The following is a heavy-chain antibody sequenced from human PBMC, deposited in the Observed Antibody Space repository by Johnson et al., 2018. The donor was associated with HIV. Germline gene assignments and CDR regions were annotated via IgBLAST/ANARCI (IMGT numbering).Heavy chain of an antibody. J-gene: IGHJ3*02. CDR3: ALDGRRGYSYDWGHDAFDI. CDR2: ISRGGST. D-gene: IGHD5-18*01. V-gene: IGHV3-66*01. CDR1: GFTVSSNY. Sequence: VRLVEFGGGLVQPGGSLRLSCPAFGFTVSSNYMSWVRPAPGTGLEWVSVISRGGSTYHADSLKGRFPLSRDNSKNTLYLQMNSLRAEDTAVYYCALDGRRGYSYDWGHDAFDIWGQGTMVTVSS.